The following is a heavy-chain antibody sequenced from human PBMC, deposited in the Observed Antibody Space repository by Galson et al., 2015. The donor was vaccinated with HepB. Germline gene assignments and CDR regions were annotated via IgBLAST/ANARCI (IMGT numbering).Heavy chain of an antibody. Sequence: SLRLSCAASGFTFSSYAMSWVRQAPGKGLEWVSAISGSGGSTYYADSVKGRFTISRDNSKNTLYLQMNSLRAEDTAVYYCAKDLRYCSGGSCFLTVFDYWGQGTLVTVSS. CDR1: GFTFSSYA. CDR3: AKDLRYCSGGSCFLTVFDY. V-gene: IGHV3-23*01. CDR2: ISGSGGST. J-gene: IGHJ4*02. D-gene: IGHD2-15*01.